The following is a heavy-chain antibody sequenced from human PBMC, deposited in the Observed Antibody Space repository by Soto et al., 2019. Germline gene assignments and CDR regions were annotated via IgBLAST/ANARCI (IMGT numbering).Heavy chain of an antibody. CDR2: ISSSGSTI. V-gene: IGHV3-11*04. CDR3: VRDHNWAFAY. CDR1: GFTFSDYY. Sequence: GGSLRLSCAAFGFTFSDYYMSWIRQAPGKGLEWVSYISSSGSTIGYAASVKGRFTISRDNAKDSLYLQMNSLRVEDTALYYCVRDHNWAFAYWAPGTLVTVS. J-gene: IGHJ4*02. D-gene: IGHD1-20*01.